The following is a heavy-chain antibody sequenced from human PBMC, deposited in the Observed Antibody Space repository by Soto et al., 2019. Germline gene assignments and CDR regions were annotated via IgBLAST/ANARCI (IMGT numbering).Heavy chain of an antibody. CDR2: IIPIFGTA. CDR3: ARSDGRGYSYGYPADGAFDI. J-gene: IGHJ3*02. D-gene: IGHD5-18*01. CDR1: GGTFSIYA. V-gene: IGHV1-69*06. Sequence: SVKVSCKASGGTFSIYAISCVRQAPGQWLEWMGGIIPIFGTANYAQKFQGRVTITADKSTSTAYMELSSLRSEDTAVYYCARSDGRGYSYGYPADGAFDIWGQGTMVTVSS.